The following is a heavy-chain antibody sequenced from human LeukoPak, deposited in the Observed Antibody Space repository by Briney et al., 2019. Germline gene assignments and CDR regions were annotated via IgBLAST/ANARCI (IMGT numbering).Heavy chain of an antibody. CDR1: GDSITTYF. J-gene: IGHJ4*02. CDR2: ISYSGST. V-gene: IGHV4-59*01. Sequence: SETLSLTCTVSGDSITTYFWSWIRQPPGKGLEWIGYISYSGSTNNNPSLKSRVTTSLDTSKNQFSLKLTSVTAADSAVYYCAGSSGWSGVLDYWGQGALVTVSS. CDR3: AGSSGWSGVLDY. D-gene: IGHD6-19*01.